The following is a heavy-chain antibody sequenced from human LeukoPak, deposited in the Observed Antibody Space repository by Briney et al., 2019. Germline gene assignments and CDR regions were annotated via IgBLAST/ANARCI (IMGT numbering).Heavy chain of an antibody. D-gene: IGHD3-16*01. CDR1: GFSFDTHG. CDR2: IWYDGSKK. CDR3: ARDVFADSSGGSFDF. Sequence: PGGSLRLSCAASGFSFDTHGMHWVRQAPGKGPEWVAVIWYDGSKKYYADSVKGRFTISRDNSKKSLFLQMNSLRAEDTALYYCARDVFADSSGGSFDFWGQGTLVTASS. J-gene: IGHJ4*02. V-gene: IGHV3-33*01.